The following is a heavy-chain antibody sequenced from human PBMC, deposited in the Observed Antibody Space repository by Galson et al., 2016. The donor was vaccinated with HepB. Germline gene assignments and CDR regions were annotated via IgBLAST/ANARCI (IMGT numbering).Heavy chain of an antibody. CDR2: IHESGSGK. CDR1: GFTFSNYW. V-gene: IGHV3-7*03. D-gene: IGHD4-23*01. CDR3: ARDGFGGYLDC. Sequence: SLRLSCAASGFTFSNYWMSWVRQTPEKGLEWVANIHESGSGKYYVDSVKGRFAISRDNAKNSVYLEMNSLRVEDTAMYFCARDGFGGYLDCWGQGILVNVSS. J-gene: IGHJ4*02.